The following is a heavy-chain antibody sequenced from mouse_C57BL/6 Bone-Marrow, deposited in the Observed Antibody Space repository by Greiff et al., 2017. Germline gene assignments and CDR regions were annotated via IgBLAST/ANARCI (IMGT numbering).Heavy chain of an antibody. V-gene: IGHV1-54*01. CDR3: ASFDYVWYFDV. J-gene: IGHJ1*03. D-gene: IGHD2-4*01. Sequence: QVQLQQSGAELVRPGTSVKVSCKASGYAFTNYLIEWVKQRPGQGLEWIGVINPGSGGTNYNEKFKGKATLTADKSASTAYMQLSSLTSDDSAVYFCASFDYVWYFDVWGTGTTVTVSS. CDR2: INPGSGGT. CDR1: GYAFTNYL.